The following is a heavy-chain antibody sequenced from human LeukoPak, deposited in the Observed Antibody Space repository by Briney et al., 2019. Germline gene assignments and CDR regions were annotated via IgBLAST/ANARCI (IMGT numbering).Heavy chain of an antibody. CDR1: GGSISSSSYY. CDR3: ASQLWLPYFDY. V-gene: IGHV4-39*01. Sequence: SETLSLTCTVSGGSISSSSYYWGWIRQPPGKGLEWIGSIYYSGSTHYNPSLNSRVTISVDTSKNQFSLKLSSVTAADTAVYYCASQLWLPYFDYWGQGTLVTVSS. CDR2: IYYSGST. D-gene: IGHD5-18*01. J-gene: IGHJ4*02.